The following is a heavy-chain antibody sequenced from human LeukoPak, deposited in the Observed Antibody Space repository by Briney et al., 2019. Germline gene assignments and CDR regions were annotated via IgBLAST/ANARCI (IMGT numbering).Heavy chain of an antibody. CDR2: IKQDGSEK. D-gene: IGHD6-13*01. CDR3: ATEGEQLVYTYNWFDP. V-gene: IGHV3-7*04. J-gene: IGHJ5*02. Sequence: GGSLRLSCAASGFTFSSYWMSWVRQAPGKGLEWVANIKQDGSEKYYVDSVKGRFTISRDNAKNSLYLQMNSLRAEDTAVYYCATEGEQLVYTYNWFDPWGQGTLVTVSS. CDR1: GFTFSSYW.